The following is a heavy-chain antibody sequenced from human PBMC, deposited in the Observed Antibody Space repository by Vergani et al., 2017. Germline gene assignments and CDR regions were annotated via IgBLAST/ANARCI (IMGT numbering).Heavy chain of an antibody. V-gene: IGHV3-21*01. CDR3: ARAQSLGTPDIYYYYMDV. J-gene: IGHJ6*03. D-gene: IGHD7-27*01. CDR1: GFTFSTYS. Sequence: EVHLVESGGGLVKPGGSLRLSCAASGFTFSTYSMNWVRQAPGKGLEWVSCISSRSSHIYYADSVKGRFTISRDNAKNSLYLQMNSLRAEDTAVYYCARAQSLGTPDIYYYYMDVWGKGP. CDR2: ISSRSSHI.